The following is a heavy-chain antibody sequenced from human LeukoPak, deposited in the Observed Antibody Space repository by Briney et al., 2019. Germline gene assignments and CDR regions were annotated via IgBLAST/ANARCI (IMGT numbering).Heavy chain of an antibody. CDR2: ISYDGSNK. J-gene: IGHJ4*02. CDR1: GFTFSSYG. CDR3: ARDPFYGSGSFDY. Sequence: GGSLRLSCAASGFTFSSYGMHWVRQAPGKGLEWVAVISYDGSNKYYADSVKGRFTISRDNSKNTLYLQMNSLRAEDTAVYYCARDPFYGSGSFDYWGQGTLVTVSS. D-gene: IGHD3-10*01. V-gene: IGHV3-30*03.